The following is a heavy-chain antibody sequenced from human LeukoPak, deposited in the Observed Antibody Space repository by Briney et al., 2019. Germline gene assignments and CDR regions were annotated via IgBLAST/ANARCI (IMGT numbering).Heavy chain of an antibody. V-gene: IGHV4-59*08. CDR2: IYYSGST. Sequence: SETLSLTCTVSGGSISSYYWSWIRQPPGKGLEWIGYIYYSGSTNYNPSLKSRVTISIDTSKSQFSLKLTSVTAADTAVYYCARTTPPYYNSRDVGGKATTVTFSS. CDR1: GGSISSYY. J-gene: IGHJ6*03. D-gene: IGHD1-1*01. CDR3: ARTTPPYYNSRDV.